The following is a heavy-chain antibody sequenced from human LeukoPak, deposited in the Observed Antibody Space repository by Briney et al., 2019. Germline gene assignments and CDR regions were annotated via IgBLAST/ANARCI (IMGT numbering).Heavy chain of an antibody. D-gene: IGHD3-16*01. CDR2: IYSGGST. V-gene: IGHV3-53*01. Sequence: PGGSLRLSCAASGFTVSSNYMSWVRQAPGKGLEWVSVIYSGGSTYYADSVKGRFTISRDNSKNTLYLQMNSLRAEDTAVYYCARAPGGKDYYMDVWGKGTTVTISS. CDR3: ARAPGGKDYYMDV. CDR1: GFTVSSNY. J-gene: IGHJ6*03.